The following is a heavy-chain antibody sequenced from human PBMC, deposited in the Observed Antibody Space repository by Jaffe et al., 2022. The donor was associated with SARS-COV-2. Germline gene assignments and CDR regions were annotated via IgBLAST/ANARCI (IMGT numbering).Heavy chain of an antibody. CDR1: GFMFGDYA. V-gene: IGHV3-9*01. Sequence: EVHLVESGGGLVQPGRSLRLSCAASGFMFGDYAMHWVRQAPGKGLEWVSSLSWNSGSIHYADSVKGRFTISRDNAKNSLYLQMNSLRTEDTALYYCVKDFTSPDYYYGSLDVWGKGTTVTVSS. CDR2: LSWNSGSI. CDR3: VKDFTSPDYYYGSLDV. J-gene: IGHJ6*04. D-gene: IGHD3-10*01.